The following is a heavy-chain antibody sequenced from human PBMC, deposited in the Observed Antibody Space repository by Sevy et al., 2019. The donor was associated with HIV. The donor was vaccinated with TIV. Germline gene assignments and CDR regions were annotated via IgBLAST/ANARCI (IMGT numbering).Heavy chain of an antibody. CDR1: GFIFSDYS. V-gene: IGHV3-48*01. Sequence: GGSLRLSCAASGFIFSDYSMTWVRQAPGKGLQWVSHIGSTGTKYYADSVKGRFTISRDTAKNSLYLQMNRLRAEDTALYFCVIPYFYVSNRGQGTLVTVSS. CDR2: IGSTGTK. D-gene: IGHD3-22*01. CDR3: VIPYFYVSN. J-gene: IGHJ4*02.